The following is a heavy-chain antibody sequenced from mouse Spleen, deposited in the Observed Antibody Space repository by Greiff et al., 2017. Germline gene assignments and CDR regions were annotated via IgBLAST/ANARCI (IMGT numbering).Heavy chain of an antibody. CDR2: INPSSGYT. CDR3: ARGSYDYGDY. Sequence: VKLMESGAELARPGASVKMSCKASGYTFTSYTMHWVKQRPGQGLEWIGYINPSSGYTNYNQKFKDKATLTADKSSSTAYMQLSSLTSEDSAVYYCARGSYDYGDYWGQGTTLTVSS. D-gene: IGHD2-4*01. J-gene: IGHJ2*01. V-gene: IGHV1-4*01. CDR1: GYTFTSYT.